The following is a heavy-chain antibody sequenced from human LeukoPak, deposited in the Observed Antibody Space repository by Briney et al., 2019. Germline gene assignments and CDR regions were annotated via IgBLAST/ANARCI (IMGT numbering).Heavy chain of an antibody. J-gene: IGHJ4*02. CDR2: IWLDGSQE. V-gene: IGHV3-33*01. D-gene: IGHD3-10*01. CDR1: GFTFSKYG. Sequence: PGTSLRLSCAPSGFTFSKYGMHWVRQAPGKGLEWVAIIWLDGSQEYYAESVKGRFTISRDNSKNKLYLQMNSLRAEDTAMYYCAWLGGSGGHSVDYWGQGTLVTVSS. CDR3: AWLGGSGGHSVDY.